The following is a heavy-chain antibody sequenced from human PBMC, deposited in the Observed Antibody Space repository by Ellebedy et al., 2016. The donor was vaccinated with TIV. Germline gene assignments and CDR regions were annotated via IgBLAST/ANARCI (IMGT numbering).Heavy chain of an antibody. Sequence: SETLSLTXTVSGDSISSAGYYWSWIRQLPGKGLEWIGYIFYSGGAYYNPSLKSRLTISVDTSRNQFSVKLSSVTAADTAVYYCARTRANQWLNPKYFDYWGQGTLVTVSS. V-gene: IGHV4-31*03. J-gene: IGHJ4*02. CDR2: IFYSGGA. D-gene: IGHD6-19*01. CDR1: GDSISSAGYY. CDR3: ARTRANQWLNPKYFDY.